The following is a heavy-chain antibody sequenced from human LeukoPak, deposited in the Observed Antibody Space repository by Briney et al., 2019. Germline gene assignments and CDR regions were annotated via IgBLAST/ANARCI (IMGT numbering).Heavy chain of an antibody. D-gene: IGHD3-22*01. CDR2: IITIFGTA. J-gene: IGHJ4*02. V-gene: IGHV1-69*05. Sequence: LAASVKVSCKASGGTFSSYAISWVRQAPGQGLEWMGGIITIFGTANYAQKFQGRVTITTDEYTSTAYMELSSLRSEDTAVYYCAAHYYDSSGYFDYWGQGTLVTVSS. CDR3: AAHYYDSSGYFDY. CDR1: GGTFSSYA.